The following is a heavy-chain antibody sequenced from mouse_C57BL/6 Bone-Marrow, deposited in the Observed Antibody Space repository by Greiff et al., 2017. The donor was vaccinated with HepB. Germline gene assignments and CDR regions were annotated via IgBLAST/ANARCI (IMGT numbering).Heavy chain of an antibody. CDR1: GYTFTDYY. D-gene: IGHD2-2*01. CDR2: INPYNGGT. Sequence: VQLQQSGPVLVKPGASVKMSCKASGYTFTDYYMNWVKQSHGKSLEWIGVINPYNGGTSYNQKFKGKATLTVDKSSSTAYMGLNSLTSEDSAVYYCAREGLRRGYYYAMDYWGQGTSVTVSS. V-gene: IGHV1-19*01. J-gene: IGHJ4*01. CDR3: AREGLRRGYYYAMDY.